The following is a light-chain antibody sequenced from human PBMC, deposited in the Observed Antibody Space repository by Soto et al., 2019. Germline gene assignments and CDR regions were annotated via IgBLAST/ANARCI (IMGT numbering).Light chain of an antibody. V-gene: IGLV2-23*02. Sequence: QSVLTQPASVSGSPGQSITISCTGTSSDVGSYNFVSWYQQYPGKVPKVVIYEVSMRPSGVSDRFSGSKSDNTASLTISGLQAEDEADYYCCSYAGSGTLVFGGGTQLTV. CDR1: SSDVGSYNF. J-gene: IGLJ2*01. CDR3: CSYAGSGTLV. CDR2: EVS.